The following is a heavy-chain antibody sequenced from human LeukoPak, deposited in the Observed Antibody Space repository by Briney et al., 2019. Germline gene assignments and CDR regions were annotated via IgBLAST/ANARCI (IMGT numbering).Heavy chain of an antibody. CDR1: DGSISSSSYY. CDR3: ARTRYYYNSRSYGAPYYFDY. CDR2: IYYSGST. J-gene: IGHJ4*02. V-gene: IGHV4-39*01. D-gene: IGHD3-10*01. Sequence: SETLSLTCTVSDGSISSSSYYWGWIRPPPGKGLEWIGSIYYSGSTYYNPSLKSRVTISVDTSKNQFSLKLSSVTAADTAVYYCARTRYYYNSRSYGAPYYFDYWGQGTLVTVSS.